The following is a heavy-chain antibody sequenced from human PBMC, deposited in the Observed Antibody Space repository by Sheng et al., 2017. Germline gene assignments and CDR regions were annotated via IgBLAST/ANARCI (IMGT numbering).Heavy chain of an antibody. CDR1: GYTFSNYG. D-gene: IGHD3-22*01. CDR2: ISADNGNT. J-gene: IGHJ3*02. V-gene: IGHV1-18*01. CDR3: ARGTYHYNIGHAFDI. Sequence: QVQLVQSGAEVKKPGASVKVSCKASGYTFSNYGISWVRQAPGQGLEWMGWISADNGNTKYAEKLQGRVTMTTDTSTNTGYMEMWSLRPDDTAVYYCARGTYHYNIGHAFDIWGQGTMVTVSS.